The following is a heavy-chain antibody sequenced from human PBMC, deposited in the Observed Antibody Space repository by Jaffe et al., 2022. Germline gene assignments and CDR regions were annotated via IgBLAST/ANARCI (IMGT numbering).Heavy chain of an antibody. J-gene: IGHJ6*03. D-gene: IGHD1-7*01. V-gene: IGHV1-69*01. Sequence: QVQLVQSGAEVKKPGSSVKVSCKASGGTFSSYAISWVRQAPGQGLEWMGGIIPIFGTANYAQKFQGRVTITADESTSTAYMELSSLRSEDTAVYYCARGGGTGTNLYYYYYYMDVWGKGTTVTVSS. CDR2: IIPIFGTA. CDR3: ARGGGTGTNLYYYYYYMDV. CDR1: GGTFSSYA.